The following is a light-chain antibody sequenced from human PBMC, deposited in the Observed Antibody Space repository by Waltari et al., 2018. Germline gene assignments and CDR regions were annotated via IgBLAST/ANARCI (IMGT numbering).Light chain of an antibody. J-gene: IGKJ4*01. CDR1: QSISRW. CDR2: ETS. Sequence: DIQMTKSPSTLSASVGDRVTITCWDSQSISRWLAWDQQKPGKSPKLLIYETSSLESGVPSMFSSSGSGTEFTLTISSLKTDDSAIYYCQQYYSYSPLTFGGGTKVQIK. CDR3: QQYYSYSPLT. V-gene: IGKV1-5*03.